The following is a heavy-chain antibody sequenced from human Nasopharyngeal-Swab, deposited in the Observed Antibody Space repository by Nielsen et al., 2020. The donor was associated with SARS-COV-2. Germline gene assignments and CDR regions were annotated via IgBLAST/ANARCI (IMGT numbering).Heavy chain of an antibody. D-gene: IGHD3-3*01. V-gene: IGHV3-21*01. CDR3: ARGGLLRFGNMDV. Sequence: GGSLRLSCAASGFTFSSYSMNWVRQAPGKGLEWVSSISSSSSYIYYADSVKGRFTISRDNAKNSLYLQMNSLRAEDTVVYYCARGGLLRFGNMDVWGKGTTVTVSS. CDR1: GFTFSSYS. J-gene: IGHJ6*03. CDR2: ISSSSSYI.